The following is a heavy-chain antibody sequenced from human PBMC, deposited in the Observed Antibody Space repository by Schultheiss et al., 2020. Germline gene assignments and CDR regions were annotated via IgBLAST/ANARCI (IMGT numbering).Heavy chain of an antibody. Sequence: GGSLRLSCTASGFTFGDYAMSWFRQAPGKGLEWVGFIRSKAYGGTTEYAASVKGRFTISRDDSKSIAYLQMNSLKTEDTAVYYCTIEYSSSSFAFDIWGQGTMVTVSS. CDR2: IRSKAYGGTT. D-gene: IGHD6-6*01. J-gene: IGHJ3*02. CDR1: GFTFGDYA. V-gene: IGHV3-49*03. CDR3: TIEYSSSSFAFDI.